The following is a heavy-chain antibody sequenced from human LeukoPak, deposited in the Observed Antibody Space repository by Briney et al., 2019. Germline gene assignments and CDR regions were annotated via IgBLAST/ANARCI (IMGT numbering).Heavy chain of an antibody. CDR1: GYTFTVYY. CDR2: INPNSGGT. V-gene: IGHV1-2*02. Sequence: ASVKVSFKASGYTFTVYYMHWVRQAPGQGLEWMGWINPNSGGTNYAQKFQGRVTMTRDTSISTAYMELSRLRSDDTAVYYCARATDISSWYLAYWGQGTLVTVSS. CDR3: ARATDISSWYLAY. J-gene: IGHJ4*02. D-gene: IGHD6-13*01.